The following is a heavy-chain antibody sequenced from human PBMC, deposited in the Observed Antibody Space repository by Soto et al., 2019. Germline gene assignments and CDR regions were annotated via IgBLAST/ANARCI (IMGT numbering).Heavy chain of an antibody. CDR1: GGSISSSSYY. D-gene: IGHD6-13*01. J-gene: IGHJ6*02. Sequence: SETLSLTCTVSGGSISSSSYYWGWIRQPPGKGLEWIGSIYYSGSTYYNPSLKSRVTISVDTSKNQFSLKLSSVTAADTAVNYCAMQEREQLAYGMDVWGQGTTVTVSS. CDR2: IYYSGST. V-gene: IGHV4-39*01. CDR3: AMQEREQLAYGMDV.